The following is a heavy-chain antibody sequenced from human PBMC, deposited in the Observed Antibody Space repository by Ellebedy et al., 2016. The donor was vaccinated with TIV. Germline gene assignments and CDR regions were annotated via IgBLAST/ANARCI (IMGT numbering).Heavy chain of an antibody. CDR1: GFTFSGFA. Sequence: GGSLRLSCAASGFTFSGFAMSWARQVPGKGLEWVSTISSVGSPNYADSVRGRFTISRDSSKDTLYLEMDSLRADDTAIYYCAKCRHSTGCLLDSWGQGTLVTVSS. J-gene: IGHJ4*02. V-gene: IGHV3-23*01. CDR3: AKCRHSTGCLLDS. D-gene: IGHD6-19*01. CDR2: ISSVGSP.